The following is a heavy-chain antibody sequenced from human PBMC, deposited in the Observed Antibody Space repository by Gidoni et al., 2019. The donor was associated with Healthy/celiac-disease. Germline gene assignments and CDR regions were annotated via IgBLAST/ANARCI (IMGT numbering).Heavy chain of an antibody. Sequence: EVQLVESGGGVVRPGGSLRLSCAASGFTFDDYGMSWVRKAPGKGLEWVSGINWNGGITGYADSVKGRFTISRDNAKISLYLQMNSLRAEDTALYHCARCSSSDIVVVPATHYYYYGMDVWGQGTTVTVSS. D-gene: IGHD2-2*01. CDR1: GFTFDDYG. J-gene: IGHJ6*02. CDR2: INWNGGIT. V-gene: IGHV3-20*01. CDR3: ARCSSSDIVVVPATHYYYYGMDV.